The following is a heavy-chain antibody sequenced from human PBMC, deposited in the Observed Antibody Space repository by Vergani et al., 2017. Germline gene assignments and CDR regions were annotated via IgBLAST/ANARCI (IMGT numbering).Heavy chain of an antibody. CDR3: GRESDNYN. CDR1: GFSVSDHY. CDR2: LDFVGTS. V-gene: IGHV3-66*01. D-gene: IGHD5-24*01. Sequence: EVRLVDSGGGLVQPGGSLRLSCAASGFSVSDHYMSWVRQAPGKGLELVSILDFVGTSDYADSVKGRFTVSRDISKNTMHFQLNSLRVEDTAVYYCGRESDNYNWGQGTLVTVSS. J-gene: IGHJ4*02.